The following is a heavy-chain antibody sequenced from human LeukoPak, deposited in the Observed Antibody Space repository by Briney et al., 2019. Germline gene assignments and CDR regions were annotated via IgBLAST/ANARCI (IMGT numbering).Heavy chain of an antibody. CDR1: GGSISSSSYY. CDR2: IYYSGST. D-gene: IGHD6-13*01. V-gene: IGHV4-39*07. J-gene: IGHJ5*02. Sequence: SETLSLTCTVSGGSISSSSYYWGWIRQPPGKGLEWIGSIYYSGSTYYNPSLKSRVTISVDTSKNQFSLKLSSVTAADAAVYYCARDDQQLVRARNWFDPWGQGTLVTVSS. CDR3: ARDDQQLVRARNWFDP.